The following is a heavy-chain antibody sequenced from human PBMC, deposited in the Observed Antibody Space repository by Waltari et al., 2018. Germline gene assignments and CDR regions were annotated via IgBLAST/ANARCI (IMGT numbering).Heavy chain of an antibody. Sequence: QVQLVQSGAEVKKPGSSVKVSCKASGGTFSSYAISWVRQGPGQGAEWMGGIIPILGIANYAQKFQGRVTITADKATSTAYMELSSLRSEDTAVYYCARGGGYGDYDGHYYYYYYMDVWGKGTTVTVSS. CDR2: IIPILGIA. D-gene: IGHD4-17*01. V-gene: IGHV1-69*10. CDR3: ARGGGYGDYDGHYYYYYYMDV. J-gene: IGHJ6*03. CDR1: GGTFSSYA.